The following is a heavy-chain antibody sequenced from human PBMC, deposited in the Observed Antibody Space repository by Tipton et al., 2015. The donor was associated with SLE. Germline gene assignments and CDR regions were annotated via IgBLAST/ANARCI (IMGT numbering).Heavy chain of an antibody. J-gene: IGHJ6*03. CDR2: IHTSGGT. D-gene: IGHD2-2*01. Sequence: TLSLTCTVSGGSIDNGNYYWSWIRQPAGKGLEWIGHIHTSGGTNYNPSLKSRVTMSVYRSKNPFSLKLSSVTAADTAVYYCAGEGSTSWSGGVFYYYYMDVWGKGTTVTVSS. V-gene: IGHV4-61*09. CDR1: GGSIDNGNYY. CDR3: AGEGSTSWSGGVFYYYYMDV.